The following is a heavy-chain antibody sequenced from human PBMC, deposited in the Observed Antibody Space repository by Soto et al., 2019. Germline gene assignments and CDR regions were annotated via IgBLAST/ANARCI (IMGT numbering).Heavy chain of an antibody. V-gene: IGHV1-69*01. CDR3: ASSSSSWDLFDY. CDR1: GGTFSSYA. CDR2: IIPIFGTA. Sequence: QVQLVQSGAEVKKPGSSVKVSCKASGGTFSSYAISWVRQAPGQGLEWMGGIIPIFGTANYAQKFQGRVTITADESTSKAYMELSSLRSEDTAVYSCASSSSSWDLFDYWGQGTLVTVSS. J-gene: IGHJ4*02. D-gene: IGHD6-13*01.